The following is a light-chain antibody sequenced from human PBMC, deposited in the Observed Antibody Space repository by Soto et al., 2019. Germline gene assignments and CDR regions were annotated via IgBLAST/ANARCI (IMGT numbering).Light chain of an antibody. V-gene: IGKV1-5*03. Sequence: DIQMTQSPSTLSASVGDRVTITCRASQSIGTALAWYQQKPGKAPNLLIYRASNLESGVPSRFSGSGSGTEFTLAISSLQPDDFATYYCQQYNIFLTFGQGTKLEIK. CDR1: QSIGTA. CDR3: QQYNIFLT. CDR2: RAS. J-gene: IGKJ2*01.